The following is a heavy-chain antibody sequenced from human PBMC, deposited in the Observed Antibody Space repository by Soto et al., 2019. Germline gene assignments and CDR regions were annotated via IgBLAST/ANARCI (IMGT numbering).Heavy chain of an antibody. V-gene: IGHV4-59*08. J-gene: IGHJ3*02. D-gene: IGHD3-9*01. CDR3: ARLGRYYDILTGYYIGAFDI. Sequence: KPSETLSLTCTVSGGSIRSYYWSWIRQPPGKGLEWIGYIFYSGSTNYNPSLKTRVTISVDTSKNQFSLKLSSVTAADTAVYYCARLGRYYDILTGYYIGAFDIWGQGTMVTVSS. CDR2: IFYSGST. CDR1: GGSIRSYY.